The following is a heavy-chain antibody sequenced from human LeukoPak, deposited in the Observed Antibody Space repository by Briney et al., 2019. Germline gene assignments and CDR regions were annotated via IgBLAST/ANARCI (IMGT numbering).Heavy chain of an antibody. CDR3: ARSGNYYDSSGYDFDY. CDR2: IYSGGST. V-gene: IGHV3-53*01. J-gene: IGHJ4*02. Sequence: GGSLRLSCAASGFTVSSNYMSWVRQAPGKGLEWVSVIYSGGSTYYADSVKGRFTISRDNSKNTLYLQMNSLRAEDTAVYYCARSGNYYDSSGYDFDYWGQGTLVTVSS. D-gene: IGHD3-22*01. CDR1: GFTVSSNY.